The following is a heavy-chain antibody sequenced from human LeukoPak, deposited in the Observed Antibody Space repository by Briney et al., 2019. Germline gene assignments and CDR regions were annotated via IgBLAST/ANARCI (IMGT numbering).Heavy chain of an antibody. CDR1: GFTFSSYW. CDR3: ARAYDFWSGYTHFDY. J-gene: IGHJ4*02. D-gene: IGHD3-3*01. Sequence: GSLRLSCAASGFTFSSYWMSWVRQAPGKGLEWVANIKQDGSEKYYVDSVKGRFTISRDNAKNSLYLQMNSLRAEDTAVYYCARAYDFWSGYTHFDYWGQGTLVTVSS. CDR2: IKQDGSEK. V-gene: IGHV3-7*01.